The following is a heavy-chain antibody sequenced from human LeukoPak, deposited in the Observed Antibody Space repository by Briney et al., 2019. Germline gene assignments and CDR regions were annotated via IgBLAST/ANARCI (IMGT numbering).Heavy chain of an antibody. CDR1: GFTFSSYA. CDR3: VRDWCAIGWPVFDY. J-gene: IGHJ4*02. CDR2: IKGDGTEK. V-gene: IGHV3-7*03. Sequence: GGSLRLSCAASGFTFSSYAMNWVRQAPGKGLEWVANIKGDGTEKHYAGSVMGRFTISRDNAKNALYLQMDSLSAEDTAAYYCVRDWCAIGWPVFDYWGQGTQVTVSS. D-gene: IGHD6-19*01.